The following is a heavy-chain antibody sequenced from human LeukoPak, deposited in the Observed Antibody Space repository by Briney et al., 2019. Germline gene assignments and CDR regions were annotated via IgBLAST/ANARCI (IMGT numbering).Heavy chain of an antibody. Sequence: PGGSLRLSCAASGFTFSSYEMNWVRQAPGKGLEWISYITNSGNTIYYAVSVKGRFTISRDDAKNSLYLQMNSLRAEDTAVYYCARPRITVFGVVPWAFDVWGQGTMVTVSS. CDR1: GFTFSSYE. V-gene: IGHV3-48*03. J-gene: IGHJ3*01. CDR2: ITNSGNTI. D-gene: IGHD3-3*01. CDR3: ARPRITVFGVVPWAFDV.